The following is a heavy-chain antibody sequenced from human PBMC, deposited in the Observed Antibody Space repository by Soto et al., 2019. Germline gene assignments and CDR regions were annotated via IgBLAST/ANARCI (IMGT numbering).Heavy chain of an antibody. V-gene: IGHV3-33*01. Sequence: QVQLVESGGGVVQPGRSLRLSCAASGFTFSTYGMHWVRQAPGKGLEWVAVIWYDGSDKYYADSVKGRFTISRDNSKNTLYLQMNRLRVEDTAVYYCARGAPYSSGFNWFDPWGQGTLVTVSS. J-gene: IGHJ5*02. CDR2: IWYDGSDK. CDR1: GFTFSTYG. CDR3: ARGAPYSSGFNWFDP. D-gene: IGHD6-19*01.